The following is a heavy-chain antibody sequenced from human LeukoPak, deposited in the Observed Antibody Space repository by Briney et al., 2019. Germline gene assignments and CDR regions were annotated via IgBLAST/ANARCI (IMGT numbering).Heavy chain of an antibody. CDR2: IYYSGST. V-gene: IGHV4-30-4*01. CDR3: AREAIGNAFDI. CDR1: GGSISSGDYC. J-gene: IGHJ3*02. Sequence: PSETLSLTCTVSGGSISSGDYCWSWIRQPPGKGLEWIGYIYYSGSTYYNPSLKSRVTISVDTSKNQFSLKLSSVTAADTAVYYCAREAIGNAFDIWGQGTMVTVSS.